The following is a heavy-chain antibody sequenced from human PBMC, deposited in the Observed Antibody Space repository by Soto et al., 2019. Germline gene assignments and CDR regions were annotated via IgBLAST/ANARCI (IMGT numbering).Heavy chain of an antibody. Sequence: PSETLSLNSTVSGGSISSSSYYWVWIRQPPGKGLEWIGSIYYSGSTYYNPSLKSRVTISVDTSKNQFSLKLSSVTAADTAVYYCAHDSSGYYYLPRGYFDYWCQGTLV. J-gene: IGHJ4*02. D-gene: IGHD3-22*01. CDR1: GGSISSSSYY. V-gene: IGHV4-39*01. CDR2: IYYSGST. CDR3: AHDSSGYYYLPRGYFDY.